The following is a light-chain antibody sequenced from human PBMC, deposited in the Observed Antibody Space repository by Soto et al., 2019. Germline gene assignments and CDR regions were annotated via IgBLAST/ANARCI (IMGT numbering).Light chain of an antibody. CDR3: SSYTSSSTLLV. CDR1: SSDVGGYNY. V-gene: IGLV2-14*01. J-gene: IGLJ1*01. Sequence: QSVLTQPASVSGSPGQSITISCTGTSSDVGGYNYVSWYQQHPGKAPKLMIYDVSNRPSGVSNRFSGSKSGNTASLTISGRQAEDEADYYCSSYTSSSTLLVFGTGTKLTVL. CDR2: DVS.